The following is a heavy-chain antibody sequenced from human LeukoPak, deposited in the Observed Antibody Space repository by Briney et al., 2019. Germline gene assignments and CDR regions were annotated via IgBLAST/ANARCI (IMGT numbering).Heavy chain of an antibody. D-gene: IGHD3-22*01. CDR1: GGSFSGYY. CDR3: AGTKSYSSGYSPIDY. V-gene: IGHV4-34*01. CDR2: INHSGST. Sequence: PSETLSLTCAVYGGSFSGYYWSWIRQPPGKGLEGRGEINHSGSTNDNPSLKRRVTISVATSKTQFSLKLRSVTAADTAVYYCAGTKSYSSGYSPIDYWGKGTLVTVSS. J-gene: IGHJ4*02.